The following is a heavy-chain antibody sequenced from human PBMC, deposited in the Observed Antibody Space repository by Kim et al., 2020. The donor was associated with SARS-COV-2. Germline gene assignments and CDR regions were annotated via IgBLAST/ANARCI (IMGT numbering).Heavy chain of an antibody. V-gene: IGHV3-21*01. CDR1: GFTFSSYS. D-gene: IGHD2-2*01. J-gene: IGHJ6*02. Sequence: GGSLRLSCAASGFTFSSYSMNWVRQAPGKGLEWVSSISSSSSYIYYADSVKGRFTISRDNAKNSLYLQMNSLRAEDTAVYYCARDYCSSTSCSLKRDYGMDVWGQGTTVTVSS. CDR2: ISSSSSYI. CDR3: ARDYCSSTSCSLKRDYGMDV.